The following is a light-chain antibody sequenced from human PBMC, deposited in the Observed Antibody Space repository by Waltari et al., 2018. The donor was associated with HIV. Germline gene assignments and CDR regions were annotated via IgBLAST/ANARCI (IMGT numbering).Light chain of an antibody. CDR3: ATWDDTLNGVI. CDR2: RTN. J-gene: IGLJ2*01. V-gene: IGLV1-44*01. Sequence: QSVLTQPPSASGTPGQRVTISCSGGSSNIGSNSVHWYQQLPGTAPRLLLYRTNHRPSRVPDRFSGSKSGTSASLAIIELQSEDEADYYCATWDDTLNGVIFGGGTKLTVL. CDR1: SSNIGSNS.